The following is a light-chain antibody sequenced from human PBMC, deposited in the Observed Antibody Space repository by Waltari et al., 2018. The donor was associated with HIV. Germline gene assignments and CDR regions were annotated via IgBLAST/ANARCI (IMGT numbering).Light chain of an antibody. Sequence: QSVLTQPPSVSGAPGQRVNISCTGSSSNIGAGYDVHWYQQLPGTAPNLLIYGNSNRPSGVPDRFSGSKSGTSASLAITGLQAEDEADYYCQSYDSSLSDSRVFGGGTKLTVL. CDR2: GNS. J-gene: IGLJ3*02. V-gene: IGLV1-40*01. CDR3: QSYDSSLSDSRV. CDR1: SSNIGAGYD.